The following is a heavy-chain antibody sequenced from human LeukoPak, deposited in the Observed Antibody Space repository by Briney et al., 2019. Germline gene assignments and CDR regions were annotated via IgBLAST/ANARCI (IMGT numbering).Heavy chain of an antibody. Sequence: SETLSLTCTVSGYSISSGYYWDWIRQPPGKGLERIGSIYHSGNTYYNPSLKSRVTMSVNTSKNQFSLKLSSVTAADTAVYYCAREGVLGAFDIWGQGKMVTVSS. J-gene: IGHJ3*02. CDR2: IYHSGNT. CDR3: AREGVLGAFDI. V-gene: IGHV4-38-2*02. D-gene: IGHD2/OR15-2a*01. CDR1: GYSISSGYY.